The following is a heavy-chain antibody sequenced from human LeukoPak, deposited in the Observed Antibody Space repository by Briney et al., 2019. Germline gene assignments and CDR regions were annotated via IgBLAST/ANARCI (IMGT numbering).Heavy chain of an antibody. V-gene: IGHV3-30*03. CDR3: ATENQKSSSWRTEAVPY. CDR1: GFTFSSYG. Sequence: PGGSLRLSCAASGFTFSSYGMHWVRQAPGKGLEWVAVISYDGNNKYYADSVMGRFTISRDNSKNTLYLQMNSLRAEDTAVYYCATENQKSSSWRTEAVPYWGQGTLVTVSS. J-gene: IGHJ4*02. D-gene: IGHD6-13*01. CDR2: ISYDGNNK.